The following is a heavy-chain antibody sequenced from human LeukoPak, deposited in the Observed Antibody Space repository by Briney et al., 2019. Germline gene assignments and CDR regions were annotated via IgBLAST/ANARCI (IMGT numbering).Heavy chain of an antibody. CDR2: IYHSGST. Sequence: SETLSLTCTVSGYSISSGYYWGWIRPPPGKGLEWIGSIYHSGSTYYNPSLKSRVTISVDTSKNQFSLKLSSVTATDTAVYYCARTRYGSGSSLFDYWGQGTLVTVSS. D-gene: IGHD3-10*01. V-gene: IGHV4-38-2*02. CDR3: ARTRYGSGSSLFDY. J-gene: IGHJ4*02. CDR1: GYSISSGYY.